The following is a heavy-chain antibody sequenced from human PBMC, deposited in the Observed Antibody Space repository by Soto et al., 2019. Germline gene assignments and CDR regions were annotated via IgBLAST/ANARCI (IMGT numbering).Heavy chain of an antibody. D-gene: IGHD3-10*01. Sequence: PSETLSLTCTVSGGSISSGGYYWSWIRQHPGKGLEWIGYIYYSGSTYYNPSLKSRVTISVDTSKNQFSLKLSSVTAADTAVYYCASSGDYYYYYMDVWGKGTTVTVSS. CDR3: ASSGDYYYYYMDV. CDR2: IYYSGST. V-gene: IGHV4-31*03. CDR1: GGSISSGGYY. J-gene: IGHJ6*03.